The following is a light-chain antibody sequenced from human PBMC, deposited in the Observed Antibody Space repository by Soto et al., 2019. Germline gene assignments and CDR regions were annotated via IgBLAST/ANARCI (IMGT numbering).Light chain of an antibody. J-gene: IGLJ1*01. V-gene: IGLV2-11*01. CDR2: DVT. CDR3: CSHSASYTFV. CDR1: SSDVGGYNC. Sequence: QSVLTQPRSVSGSPGQSVTISCTGTSSDVGGYNCVSWYQQHPGKAPQLMIYDVTQRPSGAPDRFSGSKSGNTASLTISGLQAEDEADYYCCSHSASYTFVFGTGTKVTV.